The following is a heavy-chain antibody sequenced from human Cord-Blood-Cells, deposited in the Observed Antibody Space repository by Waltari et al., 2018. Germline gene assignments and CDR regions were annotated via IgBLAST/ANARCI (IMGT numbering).Heavy chain of an antibody. CDR2: IKSKNDGGTT. D-gene: IGHD1-26*01. CDR1: GFTFSNAW. CDR3: TTDRGVGALDAFDI. J-gene: IGHJ3*02. Sequence: EVQLVESGGGLVKPGGSLRLSCAASGFTFSNAWMSWVRQAPGKGLEWVGRIKSKNDGGTTDYAAPVKGRFTISRDDSKNTLYLQMNSLKTEDTAVYYCTTDRGVGALDAFDIWGQGTMVTVSS. V-gene: IGHV3-15*01.